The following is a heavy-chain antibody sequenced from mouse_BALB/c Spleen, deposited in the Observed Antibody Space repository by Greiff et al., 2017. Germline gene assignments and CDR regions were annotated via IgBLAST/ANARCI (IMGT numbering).Heavy chain of an antibody. CDR3: ARTVVEYFDV. J-gene: IGHJ1*01. D-gene: IGHD1-1*01. Sequence: QVQLQQPGAELVKPGASVKLSCMASGYTFTSYWMHWVKQRPGQGLEWIGEINPSNGRTNYNENFKSKATLTVDKSSSTAYMQLSSLTSEDSAVYYCARTVVEYFDVWGAGTTVTVSS. CDR1: GYTFTSYW. V-gene: IGHV1S81*02. CDR2: INPSNGRT.